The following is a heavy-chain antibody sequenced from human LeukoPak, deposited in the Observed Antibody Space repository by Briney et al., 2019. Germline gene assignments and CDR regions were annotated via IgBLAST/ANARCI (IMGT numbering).Heavy chain of an antibody. CDR1: GFTFGDYA. V-gene: IGHV3-49*04. Sequence: PGWSLRLSCTASGFTFGDYAMSWVRQAPGKGLEWVGFMRSKAYGGTTEYAASVKGIFTISRDDSKGIAYLQMNSLKTEDTAVYFCARDLPLFCGGGSCYSAGYYYYYMDVWGKGTTVAVSS. D-gene: IGHD2-15*01. CDR2: MRSKAYGGTT. CDR3: ARDLPLFCGGGSCYSAGYYYYYMDV. J-gene: IGHJ6*03.